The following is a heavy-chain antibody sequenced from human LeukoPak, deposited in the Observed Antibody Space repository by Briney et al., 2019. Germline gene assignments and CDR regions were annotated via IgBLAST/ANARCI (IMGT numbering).Heavy chain of an antibody. D-gene: IGHD4-17*01. J-gene: IGHJ4*02. CDR2: IYTSGST. CDR3: ARAPLTTATSDYFDL. V-gene: IGHV4-4*07. Sequence: SETLSLTCTVSGGSISSYYWSWIRQPAGKGLEWIGRIYTSGSTNYNPSLKSRVTMSVDTSKNQFSLKLSSVTAADTAVYYCARAPLTTATSDYFDLWGLGTLVTVSS. CDR1: GGSISSYY.